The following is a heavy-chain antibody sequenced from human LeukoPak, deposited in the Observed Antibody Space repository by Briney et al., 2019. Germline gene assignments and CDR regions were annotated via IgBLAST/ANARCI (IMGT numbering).Heavy chain of an antibody. CDR2: ISGSGGST. CDR3: AKGLLDYYDSSGYFDY. D-gene: IGHD3-22*01. CDR1: GFTFSSYA. J-gene: IGHJ4*02. Sequence: GGSLRLSCAASGFTFSSYAMSWVRQAPGKGLEWVSAISGSGGSTYYADSVKGRFTISRDNSKNTLYLQMNSLRAEDTAVYYCAKGLLDYYDSSGYFDYWARESWSPSPQ. V-gene: IGHV3-23*01.